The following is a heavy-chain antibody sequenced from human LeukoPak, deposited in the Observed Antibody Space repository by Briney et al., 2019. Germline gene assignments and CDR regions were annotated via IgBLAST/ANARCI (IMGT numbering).Heavy chain of an antibody. CDR2: IGTAGDT. D-gene: IGHD6-13*01. Sequence: GGSLRLSCAASGFTFSSYDMHWVRQATGKGLEWVSAIGTAGDTCYPGSVKGRFTISRENAKNSLYLQMNSLRAGDTAVYYCARAVTSSSWYYYFDYWGQGTLVTVSS. CDR3: ARAVTSSSWYYYFDY. V-gene: IGHV3-13*01. CDR1: GFTFSSYD. J-gene: IGHJ4*02.